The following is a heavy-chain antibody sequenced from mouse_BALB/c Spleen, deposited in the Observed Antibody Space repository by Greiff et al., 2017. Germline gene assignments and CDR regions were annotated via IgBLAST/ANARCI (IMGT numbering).Heavy chain of an antibody. CDR3: ARGAYYGSPWFAY. D-gene: IGHD1-1*01. V-gene: IGHV1-18*01. J-gene: IGHJ3*01. CDR1: GYTFTDYN. CDR2: INPNNGGT. Sequence: VQLQQSGPELVKPGASVKIPCKASGYTFTDYNMDWVKQSHGKSLEWIGDINPNNGGTIYNQKFKGKATLTVDKSSSTAYMELRSLTSEDTAVYYCARGAYYGSPWFAYWGQGTLVTVSA.